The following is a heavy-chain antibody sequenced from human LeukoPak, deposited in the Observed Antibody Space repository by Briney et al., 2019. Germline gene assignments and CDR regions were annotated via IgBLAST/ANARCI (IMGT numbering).Heavy chain of an antibody. V-gene: IGHV1-18*01. CDR1: GYTFNSYD. CDR2: ISTYNGNT. J-gene: IGHJ4*02. Sequence: ASVKVSCKASGYTFNSYDISWVRQAPGQGLEWMAWISTYNGNTNYALKIQGRATMTTDTSTSTAYMELRSLRSDDTAVYYCARVLRYDFWSAYYFDYWGQGTLVTVSS. CDR3: ARVLRYDFWSAYYFDY. D-gene: IGHD3-3*01.